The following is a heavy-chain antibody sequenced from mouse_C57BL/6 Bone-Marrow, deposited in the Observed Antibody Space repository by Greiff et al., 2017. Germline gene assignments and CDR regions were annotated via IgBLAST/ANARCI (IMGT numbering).Heavy chain of an antibody. V-gene: IGHV1-81*01. D-gene: IGHD1-1*01. CDR1: GYTFTSYG. CDR2: IYPRSGNT. CDR3: ARFTTVVEVRFAY. Sequence: ESGAELARPGASVKLSCKASGYTFTSYGISWVKQRTGQGLEWIGEIYPRSGNTYYNEKFKGKATLTADKSSSTAYMELRSLTSEDSAVYFCARFTTVVEVRFAYWGQGTLVTVSA. J-gene: IGHJ3*01.